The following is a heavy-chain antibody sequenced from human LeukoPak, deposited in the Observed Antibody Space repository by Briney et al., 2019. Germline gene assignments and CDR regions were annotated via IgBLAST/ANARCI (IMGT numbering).Heavy chain of an antibody. CDR2: IYYSGCT. CDR1: GGSISSYY. CDR3: ARDGVAAALDY. D-gene: IGHD6-13*01. Sequence: SETLSLTCTVSGGSISSYYWSWIRQPPGKGLEWIGYIYYSGCTNYNPSLKSRVTISVDTSKNQFSLKLSSVTAADTAVYYCARDGVAAALDYWGQGTLVTVSS. V-gene: IGHV4-59*01. J-gene: IGHJ4*02.